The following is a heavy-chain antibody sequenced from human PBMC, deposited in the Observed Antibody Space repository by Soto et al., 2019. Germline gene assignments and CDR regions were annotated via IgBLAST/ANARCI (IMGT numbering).Heavy chain of an antibody. V-gene: IGHV1-46*01. Sequence: ASVKVSCKASGYTFTSYYMHWVRQAPGQGLEWMGIINPSGGSTSYAQKFQGRVTMTRDTSTSTVYMELSSLRSEDTAVYYCARDTGIAAAGTLLDYWGQGTLVTVSS. CDR2: INPSGGST. J-gene: IGHJ4*02. CDR3: ARDTGIAAAGTLLDY. CDR1: GYTFTSYY. D-gene: IGHD6-13*01.